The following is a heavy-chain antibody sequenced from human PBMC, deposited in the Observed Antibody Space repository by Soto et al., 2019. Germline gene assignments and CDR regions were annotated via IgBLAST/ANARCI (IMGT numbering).Heavy chain of an antibody. J-gene: IGHJ4*02. Sequence: SVKVSCKPSGGTFSTYSIFWVRQAPGQGLEWMGRIIPMLGVANYAQKFQGRVTITADKSTTTAYMELSSLRSEDTAVYYCAREKVGAVDYWGQGTLVTVSS. CDR2: IIPMLGVA. D-gene: IGHD1-26*01. V-gene: IGHV1-69*02. CDR1: GGTFSTYS. CDR3: AREKVGAVDY.